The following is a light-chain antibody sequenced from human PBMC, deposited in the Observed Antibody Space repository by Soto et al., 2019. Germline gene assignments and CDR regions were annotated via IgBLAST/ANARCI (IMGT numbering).Light chain of an antibody. J-gene: IGKJ3*01. Sequence: EIVLTQSPGTLSLSPGERATLSCRASQSVSSSYLAWYPQKPGQAPRLLIYGASSRATGIPDRFSGSGSGTPFTLTISRLEPEDFAGYYCQQYGSSPRVTFGPGTTVDIK. CDR2: GAS. CDR1: QSVSSSY. CDR3: QQYGSSPRVT. V-gene: IGKV3-20*01.